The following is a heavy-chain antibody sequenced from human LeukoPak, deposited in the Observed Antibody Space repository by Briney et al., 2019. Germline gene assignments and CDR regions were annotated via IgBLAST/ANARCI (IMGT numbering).Heavy chain of an antibody. J-gene: IGHJ5*02. Sequence: SETLSLTCAVSGGSISSGGYSWSWIRQPPGKGLEWIGYIYHSGSTYYNPSLKGRVTISVDRSKNQFSLKLSSVTAADTAVYYCASSGSRAANWFDPWGQGTLVTVSS. CDR2: IYHSGST. CDR3: ASSGSRAANWFDP. V-gene: IGHV4-30-2*01. CDR1: GGSISSGGYS. D-gene: IGHD1-26*01.